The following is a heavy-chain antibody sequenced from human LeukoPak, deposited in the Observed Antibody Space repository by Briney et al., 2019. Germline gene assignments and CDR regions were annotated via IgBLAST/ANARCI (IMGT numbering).Heavy chain of an antibody. D-gene: IGHD2-21*02. J-gene: IGHJ5*02. CDR1: GFTFSSYG. Sequence: PGGSLRLSCAASGFTFSSYGMHWVRQAPGKGLEWVAVIWYDGSNKYYADSVKGRFTISRDNSKNTLYLQMNSLRAEDTAVYYCARAAIVVTATWFDPWGQGTLVTVSS. CDR3: ARAAIVVTATWFDP. CDR2: IWYDGSNK. V-gene: IGHV3-33*01.